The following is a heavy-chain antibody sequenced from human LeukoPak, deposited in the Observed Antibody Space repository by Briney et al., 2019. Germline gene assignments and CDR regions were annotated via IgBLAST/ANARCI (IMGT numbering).Heavy chain of an antibody. Sequence: PGGSLRLSCAASGITVSGSHLSWVRQAPGKGPEWISLIYSGGDTKYANSVKGRFTISRDNSKNTLYLQMDSLRAEDTAVYYCARGGGNPGLFDYWGQGTLVTVSS. D-gene: IGHD4-23*01. J-gene: IGHJ4*02. CDR2: IYSGGDT. V-gene: IGHV3-53*01. CDR3: ARGGGNPGLFDY. CDR1: GITVSGSH.